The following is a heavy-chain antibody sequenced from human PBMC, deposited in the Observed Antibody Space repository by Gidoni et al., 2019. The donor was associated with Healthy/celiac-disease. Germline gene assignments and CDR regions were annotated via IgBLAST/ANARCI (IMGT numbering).Heavy chain of an antibody. CDR3: ASGDSGLWFGELFKGGFDP. Sequence: QLQLQESGPGLVKPSETLSLTCTVPGRSISSSSYYWGWIRHPPGKGLEWIGSIYYSGSTYYNPSLKSRVTISVDTSKNQFSLKLSSVTAADTAVYYCASGDSGLWFGELFKGGFDPWGQGTLVTVSS. J-gene: IGHJ5*02. CDR2: IYYSGST. V-gene: IGHV4-39*01. D-gene: IGHD3-10*01. CDR1: GRSISSSSYY.